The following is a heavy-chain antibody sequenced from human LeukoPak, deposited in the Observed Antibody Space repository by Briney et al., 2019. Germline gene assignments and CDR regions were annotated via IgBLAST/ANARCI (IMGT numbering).Heavy chain of an antibody. V-gene: IGHV1-45*02. D-gene: IGHD5-18*01. Sequence: ASVKVSCKASGYTFTYRFLHWVRQAPGQALEWMGWIPPFNGNTNYAQKFQDRVTFTSDTSVSTAYMELSSLRSEDTAIYYCAIRYGVNNDALDLWGQGTMVTVSS. CDR1: GYTFTYRF. J-gene: IGHJ3*01. CDR2: IPPFNGNT. CDR3: AIRYGVNNDALDL.